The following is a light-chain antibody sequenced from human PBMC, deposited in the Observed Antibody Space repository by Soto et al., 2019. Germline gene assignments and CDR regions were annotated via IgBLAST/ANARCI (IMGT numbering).Light chain of an antibody. CDR1: QGISSA. Sequence: AIPVTQSPSSLSASVGDRVTITCRTSQGISSALGWYQQKPGKVPKLLIYAESTLQGGVPSRFSGSGSGRDFTLTISSLQPEDFATYYCLLDYAYFWAFGQGTKVEIK. CDR3: LLDYAYFWA. J-gene: IGKJ1*01. V-gene: IGKV1-6*01. CDR2: AES.